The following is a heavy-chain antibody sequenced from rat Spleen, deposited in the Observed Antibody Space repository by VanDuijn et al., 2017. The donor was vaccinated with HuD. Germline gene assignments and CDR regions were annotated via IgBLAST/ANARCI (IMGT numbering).Heavy chain of an antibody. Sequence: QVQPKESGPGLVQPSQTLSLICTVSGFTLSRYHVHWVRLPPGKGLEWMGVIWNTGGTDSNSAFKSRLSISRDTSKSQVFLKMNSLQTDDTAKYFCARHLDYGGYFDYWGQGVMVAVSS. J-gene: IGHJ2*01. CDR1: GFTLSRYH. CDR3: ARHLDYGGYFDY. CDR2: IWNTGGT. V-gene: IGHV2-32*01. D-gene: IGHD1-11*01.